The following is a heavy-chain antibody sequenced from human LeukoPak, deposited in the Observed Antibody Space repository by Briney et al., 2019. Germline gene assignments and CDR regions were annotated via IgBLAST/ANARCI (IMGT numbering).Heavy chain of an antibody. CDR1: GFTVSSNY. Sequence: GGSLRLSCAASGFTVSSNYMSWVRQAPGKGLEWVSVIYSGGSTYYADSVKGRFTISRDNSKNTLFLQMNSLRAEDTAVYYCAKDLKGGFAVSGDYWGQGTLVTVSS. D-gene: IGHD6-19*01. J-gene: IGHJ4*02. CDR2: IYSGGST. V-gene: IGHV3-66*01. CDR3: AKDLKGGFAVSGDY.